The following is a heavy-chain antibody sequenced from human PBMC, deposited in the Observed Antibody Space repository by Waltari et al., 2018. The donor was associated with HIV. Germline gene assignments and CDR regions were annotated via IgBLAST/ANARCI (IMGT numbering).Heavy chain of an antibody. Sequence: QVQLQESGPGLVKPSETLSLTCTVSGGSIRSYYWSWIRQPAGKGLEWIGRIYTSGSTNYNPSLKSRVTMSVDTSKNQFSLKLSSVTAADTAVYYCARMAGGIVVVVAATGAFDIWGQGTMVTVSS. J-gene: IGHJ3*02. CDR2: IYTSGST. CDR1: GGSIRSYY. V-gene: IGHV4-4*07. D-gene: IGHD2-15*01. CDR3: ARMAGGIVVVVAATGAFDI.